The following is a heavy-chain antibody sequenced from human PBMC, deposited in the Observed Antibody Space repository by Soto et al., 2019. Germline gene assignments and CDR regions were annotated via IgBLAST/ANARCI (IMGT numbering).Heavy chain of an antibody. CDR3: ARVKENCSTASCYNFFDF. D-gene: IGHD2-2*02. V-gene: IGHV1-69*01. J-gene: IGHJ4*02. CDR2: IIPMYGMP. Sequence: QVQLVQSGAEVKKPGSSVKVSCKASGGTFSSYAVSWVRQAPGQGLEWVGEIIPMYGMPNLAHRFQGRVTVTADESTSTVYIEVCSLRSEETAIYYCARVKENCSTASCYNFFDFWGQGTLVTVSS. CDR1: GGTFSSYA.